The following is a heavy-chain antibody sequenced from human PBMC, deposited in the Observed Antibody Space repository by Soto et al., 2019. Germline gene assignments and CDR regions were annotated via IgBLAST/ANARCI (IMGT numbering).Heavy chain of an antibody. V-gene: IGHV4-34*01. CDR2: INHSGST. CDR1: CGSFSGCY. CDR3: ARGKTAGFYYYYGMDV. Sequence: PSETLSLTCAVHCGSFSGCYWSWIRQPPGKGLEWIGEINHSGSTNYNPSLKSRVTTSVDTSKNQFSLKLSSVTAADTAVYYCARGKTAGFYYYYGMDVWGQGTTVTVS. D-gene: IGHD6-13*01. J-gene: IGHJ6*02.